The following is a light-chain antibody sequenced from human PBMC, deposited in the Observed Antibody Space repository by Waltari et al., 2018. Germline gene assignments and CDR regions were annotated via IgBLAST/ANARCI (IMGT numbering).Light chain of an antibody. V-gene: IGKV3-11*01. CDR2: DAS. Sequence: EIVLTQSPATLSLSPGEGATLSCRASQSVSSYLAWYQQKPGQAPWLLIYDASNRATGIPARFSGSGSGTDFTLTISSLEPEDFAVYYCQQRPGFTFGPGTKVDIK. J-gene: IGKJ3*01. CDR1: QSVSSY. CDR3: QQRPGFT.